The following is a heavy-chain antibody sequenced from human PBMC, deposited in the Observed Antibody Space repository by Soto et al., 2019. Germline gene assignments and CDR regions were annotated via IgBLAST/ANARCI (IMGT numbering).Heavy chain of an antibody. CDR1: GGSISTSNW. D-gene: IGHD6-13*01. CDR2: IYHSGSS. J-gene: IGHJ4*02. CDR3: ARDLKAATGTRELGY. Sequence: QVQLQESGPGLVKPSGTLSLTCAVSGGSISTSNWWSWVRQPPGKGLEWFGEIYHSGSSNYNPSLKSRVTVSVDKSKNQFSLKLSSVTAADTAVYYCARDLKAATGTRELGYWGQGTLVTVSS. V-gene: IGHV4-4*02.